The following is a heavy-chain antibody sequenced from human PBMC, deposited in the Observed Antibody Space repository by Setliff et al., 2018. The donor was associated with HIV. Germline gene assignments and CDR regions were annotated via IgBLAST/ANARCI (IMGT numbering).Heavy chain of an antibody. D-gene: IGHD3-16*02. Sequence: PSETLSLTCTVSGGSMSGSSYYWGWIRQPPGKGLEWIGSLDYSGTTYYNPSLKSRVTISVDTSKNQFSLRLNSVTAADTAVYYCARHLAEADRYRFPRVHGALKYWGQGALVTVSS. CDR2: LDYSGTT. CDR1: GGSMSGSSYY. CDR3: ARHLAEADRYRFPRVHGALKY. J-gene: IGHJ4*02. V-gene: IGHV4-39*01.